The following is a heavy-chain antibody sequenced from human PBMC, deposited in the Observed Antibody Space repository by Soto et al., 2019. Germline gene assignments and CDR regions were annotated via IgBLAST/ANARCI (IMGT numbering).Heavy chain of an antibody. J-gene: IGHJ5*02. CDR1: GDSISSYY. Sequence: SETLSLTCTVSGDSISSYYWSWIRQPPGKGLEWIGYISYSGSTNYNPSLKSRVTISVDTSKNQFSLKLSSVTAADTAVYYCARQGTASIFNNRFDPWAQRTLVTVSS. CDR3: ARQGTASIFNNRFDP. D-gene: IGHD2-2*01. CDR2: ISYSGST. V-gene: IGHV4-59*01.